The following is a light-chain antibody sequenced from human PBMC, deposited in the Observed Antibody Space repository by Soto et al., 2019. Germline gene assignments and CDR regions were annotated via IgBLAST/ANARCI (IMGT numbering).Light chain of an antibody. V-gene: IGLV2-8*01. CDR2: EVS. Sequence: QSALTQPPSASGSPGQSVTISCTGTSSDVGGYNYVSWYQQHPGKAPTLMIYEVSKRPSGVPDRCSGSKSGNTASLTVSGLQAEDEADYYCSSYAGSKGVFGGGTKLTVL. J-gene: IGLJ2*01. CDR3: SSYAGSKGV. CDR1: SSDVGGYNY.